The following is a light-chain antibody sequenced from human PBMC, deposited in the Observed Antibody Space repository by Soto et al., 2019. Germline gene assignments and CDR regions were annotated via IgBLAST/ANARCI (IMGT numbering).Light chain of an antibody. Sequence: EIVLTQSPATLSLSPGERATLSCRASQSVSSYLAWYQQKPGQAPRLLIYDASNRATGIPARFSGSGSGTDCTLTISSLEPEDFAVYYGQQRSNWPLTFGGGTKVEIK. CDR1: QSVSSY. CDR3: QQRSNWPLT. CDR2: DAS. V-gene: IGKV3-11*01. J-gene: IGKJ4*01.